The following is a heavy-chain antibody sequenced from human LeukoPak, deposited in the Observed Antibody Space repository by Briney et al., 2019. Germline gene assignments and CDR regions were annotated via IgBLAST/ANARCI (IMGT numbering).Heavy chain of an antibody. V-gene: IGHV3-7*01. CDR2: IKQDGSEQ. CDR1: GFIFGAYW. CDR3: VRSLERFGTRDY. J-gene: IGHJ4*02. D-gene: IGHD3-3*01. Sequence: GGSLRLSCAAFGFIFGAYWMTWVRQAPGKGLEWVGNIKQDGSEQYYMDSVKGRFTISRDNAKKSLFLQMNSLTAEDTGLYYCVRSLERFGTRDYWGQGTLVTVSS.